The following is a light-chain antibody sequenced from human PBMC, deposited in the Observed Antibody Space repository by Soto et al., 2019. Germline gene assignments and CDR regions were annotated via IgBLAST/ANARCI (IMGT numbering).Light chain of an antibody. Sequence: QSVVTQAPSASGTPGQRVVISCSGSSSNIGNNFVYWYQQLPGTAPKLLIYRNNERRSGVPDRFSGSKSGTSASLAISGLRSEDEAEYYCAASDDSLYGHYVFGTGTKLTVL. CDR2: RNN. V-gene: IGLV1-47*01. CDR1: SSNIGNNF. CDR3: AASDDSLYGHYV. J-gene: IGLJ1*01.